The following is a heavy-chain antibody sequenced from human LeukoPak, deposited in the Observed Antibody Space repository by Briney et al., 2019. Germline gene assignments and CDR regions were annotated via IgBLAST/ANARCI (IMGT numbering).Heavy chain of an antibody. CDR1: GFTFSSYE. CDR3: AKLGITMIGGV. J-gene: IGHJ6*04. CDR2: ISISGSTI. D-gene: IGHD3-10*02. V-gene: IGHV3-48*03. Sequence: GGSLTLSCAASGFTFSSYEMNWVRQAPGKGLEWVSYISISGSTISHADPAKDRFTISRDNAKNSVYLQMNSLRAEDTAVYYCAKLGITMIGGVWGKGTTVTISS.